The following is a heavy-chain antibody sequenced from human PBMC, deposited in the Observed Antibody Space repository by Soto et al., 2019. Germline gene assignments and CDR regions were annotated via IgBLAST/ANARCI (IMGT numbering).Heavy chain of an antibody. Sequence: GGALRLSCTASGFTFSSYALSWVRQAPVTGLEWVSAITGGGAGTYYADSVGGRFTIARDNSKNTLYLQMNSLRAEDKAVDFCAKYTSGGDFDYWGQETLVTVS. CDR1: GFTFSSYA. D-gene: IGHD6-19*01. CDR3: AKYTSGGDFDY. CDR2: ITGGGAGT. J-gene: IGHJ4*02. V-gene: IGHV3-23*01.